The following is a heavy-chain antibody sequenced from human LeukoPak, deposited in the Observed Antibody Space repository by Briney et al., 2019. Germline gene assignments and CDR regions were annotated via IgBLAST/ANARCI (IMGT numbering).Heavy chain of an antibody. Sequence: PGGSLRLSCAASGFTFSNAWMSWVRQAPGKGLEWVGRIKSKTDGGTTDYAAPVKGRFTISRDDSKSIAYLQMNSLKTEDTAVYYCARDRDWSLDYWGQGTLVTVSS. CDR3: ARDRDWSLDY. CDR2: IKSKTDGGTT. J-gene: IGHJ4*02. V-gene: IGHV3-15*01. D-gene: IGHD3-9*01. CDR1: GFTFSNAW.